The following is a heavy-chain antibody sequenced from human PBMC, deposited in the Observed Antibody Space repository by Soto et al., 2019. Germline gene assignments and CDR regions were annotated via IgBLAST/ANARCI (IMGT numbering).Heavy chain of an antibody. CDR1: GGSFSGYY. CDR3: ARVTGRYYYGMDV. CDR2: INHRGST. Sequence: QVQLQQWGAGLLKPSETLSLPCAVYGGSFSGYYWSWIRQPPGKGLEWIGEINHRGSTNYNPSLKSRVTISVDTSKTPFSLKLSSVTAADTAVYYCARVTGRYYYGMDVWGQGTTVTVSS. J-gene: IGHJ6*02. V-gene: IGHV4-34*01.